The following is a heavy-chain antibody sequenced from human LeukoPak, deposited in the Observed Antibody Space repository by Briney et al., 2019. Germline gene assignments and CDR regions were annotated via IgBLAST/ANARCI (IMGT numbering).Heavy chain of an antibody. CDR3: ARDFRSKNYDLDY. D-gene: IGHD3-3*01. J-gene: IGHJ4*02. CDR2: INPNSGGT. Sequence: ASVKVSCKASGYTFTGYYMHWVRQAPGQGLEWMGWINPNSGGTSYAQKFQGRVTMTRDTSISTAYMELSRLRSDDTAVYYCARDFRSKNYDLDYWGQGTLVTVSS. CDR1: GYTFTGYY. V-gene: IGHV1-2*02.